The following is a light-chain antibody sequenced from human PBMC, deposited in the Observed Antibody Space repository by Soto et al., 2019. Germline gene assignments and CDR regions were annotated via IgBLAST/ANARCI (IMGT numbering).Light chain of an antibody. CDR1: SSDVGAYNY. J-gene: IGLJ1*01. V-gene: IGLV2-14*01. CDR3: SSYADSDTLYV. Sequence: QSVLTQPASVSGSPGQSITISCTGTSSDVGAYNYVSWYQQHPGKAPKLLIFEVSSRPSGVSNRLSGSKSGSTASLTISGLQAEDEADYYCSSYADSDTLYVFGTGTKVTVL. CDR2: EVS.